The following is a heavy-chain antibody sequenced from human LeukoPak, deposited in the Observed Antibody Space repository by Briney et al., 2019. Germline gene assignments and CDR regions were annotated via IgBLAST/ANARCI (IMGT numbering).Heavy chain of an antibody. CDR3: ARSIAAAGTLFDP. Sequence: PSETLSLTCTVSGGSISSYYWSWIRQPPGKGLEWIGYTYYSGSTNYNPSLKSRVTISVDTSKNQFSLKLSSVTAADTAVYYCARSIAAAGTLFDPWGQGTLVTVSS. J-gene: IGHJ5*02. D-gene: IGHD6-13*01. CDR1: GGSISSYY. CDR2: TYYSGST. V-gene: IGHV4-59*01.